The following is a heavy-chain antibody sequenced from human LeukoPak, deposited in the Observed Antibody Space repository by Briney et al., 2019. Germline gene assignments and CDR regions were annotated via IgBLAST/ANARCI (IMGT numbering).Heavy chain of an antibody. CDR3: ARGRGRQQGNWFDP. CDR2: IYYSGST. V-gene: IGHV4-59*01. J-gene: IGHJ5*02. Sequence: SETLSLTCTVSGGSISSYYWSWIRQPPGKGLEWIGYIYYSGSTNYNPSLKSRVTISVDTSKNQFSLKLSSVTAADTAVYYCARGRGRQQGNWFDPWGQGTLVTVSS. CDR1: GGSISSYY. D-gene: IGHD6-13*01.